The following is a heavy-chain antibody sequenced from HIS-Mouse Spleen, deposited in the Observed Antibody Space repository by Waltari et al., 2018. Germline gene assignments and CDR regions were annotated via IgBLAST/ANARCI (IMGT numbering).Heavy chain of an antibody. D-gene: IGHD7-27*01. CDR3: ARTRLGIGAFDI. V-gene: IGHV4-4*07. CDR1: GGSFSSYY. CDR2: IYTSGST. Sequence: QVQLQESGPGLVKPSETLSLTCTVPGGSFSSYYWRWNRQPAGKGLEWIGRIYTSGSTNYNPSLKSRVTMSVDTSKNQFSLKLSSVTAADTAVYYCARTRLGIGAFDIWGQGTMVTVSS. J-gene: IGHJ3*02.